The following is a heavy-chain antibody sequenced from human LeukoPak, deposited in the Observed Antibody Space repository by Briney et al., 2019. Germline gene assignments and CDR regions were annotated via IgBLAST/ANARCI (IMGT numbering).Heavy chain of an antibody. Sequence: PGGSLRLSCAASGFTFSSYAMSWVRQAPGKGLEWVSAISGSGGSTYYADSVKGRFTISRDNSKNTLYLQMNSLRAEDTAVYYCAKRIYDILTGQTVFDYWGQGTLVTVSS. CDR3: AKRIYDILTGQTVFDY. V-gene: IGHV3-23*01. J-gene: IGHJ4*02. CDR1: GFTFSSYA. D-gene: IGHD3-9*01. CDR2: ISGSGGST.